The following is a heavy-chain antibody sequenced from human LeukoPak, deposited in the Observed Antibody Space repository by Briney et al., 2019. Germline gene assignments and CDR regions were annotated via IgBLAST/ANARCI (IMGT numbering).Heavy chain of an antibody. D-gene: IGHD5-24*01. V-gene: IGHV3-7*05. CDR2: IHEDGSDK. Sequence: EGSQRLSCAASGFTFSRHWMNWVRQAPWQGLEWVANIHEDGSDKYYVDSVKGRFTISRDNAKNSVYLQMNGLRAEDTAVYYCARILRLHTPRTFDIWGQGTMVAVSS. CDR3: ARILRLHTPRTFDI. J-gene: IGHJ3*02. CDR1: GFTFSRHW.